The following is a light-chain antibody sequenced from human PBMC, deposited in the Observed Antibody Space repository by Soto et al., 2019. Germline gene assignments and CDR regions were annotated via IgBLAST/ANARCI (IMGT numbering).Light chain of an antibody. J-gene: IGKJ1*01. CDR1: QSVVTSY. CDR3: QYYDESMWT. V-gene: IGKV3-20*01. CDR2: GAL. Sequence: EVVLTQSPGTLSLSPVEGATLSCRASQSVVTSYLAWYQQRDGQSPRLLIYGALYRAPGIPDRFSGSGSGTDFTLSISRLDPEDFAVYYCQYYDESMWTFGQGTKV.